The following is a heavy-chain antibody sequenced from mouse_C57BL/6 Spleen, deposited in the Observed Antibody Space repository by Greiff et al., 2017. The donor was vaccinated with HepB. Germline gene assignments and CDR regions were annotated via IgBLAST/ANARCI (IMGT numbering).Heavy chain of an antibody. D-gene: IGHD1-1*01. J-gene: IGHJ1*03. Sequence: VQLQQSGAELVMPGASVKLSCKASGYTFTSYWMHWVKQRPGQGLEWIGEIDPSDSYTNYNQKFKGKSTLTVDKSSSTAYMQLSSLTSEDSAVYYCARSNPYYGSSYGYFDVWGTGTTVTVSS. CDR3: ARSNPYYGSSYGYFDV. CDR1: GYTFTSYW. CDR2: IDPSDSYT. V-gene: IGHV1-69*01.